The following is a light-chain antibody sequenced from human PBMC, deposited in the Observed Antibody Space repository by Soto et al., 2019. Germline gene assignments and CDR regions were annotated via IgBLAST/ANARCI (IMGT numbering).Light chain of an antibody. V-gene: IGKV3-11*01. CDR1: QSVRSS. CDR2: DAS. Sequence: PGDRATLSCRASQSVRSSLAWFQQKPGQSPRLLIYDASKRATGIPARFSGSASGADFTLTISSLQPDDFEIYYCQQYNSYSGTFGQGTKVEIK. J-gene: IGKJ1*01. CDR3: QQYNSYSGT.